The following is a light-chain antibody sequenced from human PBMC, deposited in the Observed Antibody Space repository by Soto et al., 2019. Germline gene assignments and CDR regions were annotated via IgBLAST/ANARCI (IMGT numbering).Light chain of an antibody. Sequence: DIQMTQSPSFVSASVGDRVTITCRASQDISSWLVWYQQKPGKAPKLLIHATSGLQSGVPSRFSGSGSGTDFTLTISNLQSEDFATYYCQQANSFPLTFGGGTKVDSK. CDR1: QDISSW. V-gene: IGKV1-12*01. CDR3: QQANSFPLT. J-gene: IGKJ4*01. CDR2: ATS.